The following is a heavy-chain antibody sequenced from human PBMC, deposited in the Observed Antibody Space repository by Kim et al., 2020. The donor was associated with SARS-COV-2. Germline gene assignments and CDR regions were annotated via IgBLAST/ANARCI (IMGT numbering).Heavy chain of an antibody. CDR3: ARRSLMAYYDSSGYNDPDAFDI. CDR2: IYYSGST. V-gene: IGHV4-39*01. Sequence: SETLSLTCTVSGGSISSSSYYWGWIRQPPGKGLEWIGSIYYSGSTYYNPSLKSRVTISVDTSKNQFSLKLSSVTAADTAVYYCARRSLMAYYDSSGYNDPDAFDIWGQGTMVTVSS. J-gene: IGHJ3*02. D-gene: IGHD3-22*01. CDR1: GGSISSSSYY.